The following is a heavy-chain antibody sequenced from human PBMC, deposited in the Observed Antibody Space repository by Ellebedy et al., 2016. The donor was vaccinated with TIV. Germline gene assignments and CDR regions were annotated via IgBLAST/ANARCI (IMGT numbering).Heavy chain of an antibody. V-gene: IGHV3-74*01. CDR3: TTKTLSGPSWYFDL. J-gene: IGHJ2*01. Sequence: GGSLRLSCAASEFMFGNYWMHWVRQAPGKGPVWVSRISGDGISTSYADSLKGRFIISRDNAKSTLYLQMNSLGAEDTAVYYCTTKTLSGPSWYFDLWGRGSLVTVSP. D-gene: IGHD3-3*01. CDR1: EFMFGNYW. CDR2: ISGDGIST.